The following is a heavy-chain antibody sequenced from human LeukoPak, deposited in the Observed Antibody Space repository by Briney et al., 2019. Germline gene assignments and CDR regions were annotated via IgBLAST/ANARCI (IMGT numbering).Heavy chain of an antibody. CDR3: ARDRSYYYMDV. V-gene: IGHV3-20*04. CDR2: INWNGGST. CDR1: GFTFDDYG. Sequence: EGSLRLSCAASGFTFDDYGMSWVRQAPGKGLEWVSAINWNGGSTGYADSVKGRFTISRDNAKNSLYLQMNSLRAEDTALYYCARDRSYYYMDVWGKGTTVTVSS. J-gene: IGHJ6*03.